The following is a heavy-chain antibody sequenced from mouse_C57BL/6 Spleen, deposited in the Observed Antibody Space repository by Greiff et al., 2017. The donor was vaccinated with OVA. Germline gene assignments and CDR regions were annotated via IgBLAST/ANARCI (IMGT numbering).Heavy chain of an antibody. V-gene: IGHV1-9*01. CDR1: GYTFTGYW. D-gene: IGHD2-1*01. CDR3: TRGYYVNYRYARDY. Sequence: QVQLQQSGAELMKPGASVKLSCKATGYTFTGYWIEWVKQRPGHGLEWIGEILPGSGSTNYNEKFKGKATFTADTSSNTAYMQLSSLTTEYSAICCCTRGYYVNYRYARDYWGQGTSVTVSS. CDR2: ILPGSGST. J-gene: IGHJ4*01.